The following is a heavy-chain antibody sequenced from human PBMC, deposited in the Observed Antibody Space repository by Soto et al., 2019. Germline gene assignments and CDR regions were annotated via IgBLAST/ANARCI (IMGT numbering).Heavy chain of an antibody. D-gene: IGHD5-18*01. CDR2: ISDDGSNK. CDR3: AKGVDTAMVLDY. Sequence: VAVISDDGSNKYYADSVKGRFTISRDNSKNTLYLQMNSLRAEDTAVYYCAKGVDTAMVLDYWGQGTLVTVSS. J-gene: IGHJ4*02. V-gene: IGHV3-30*18.